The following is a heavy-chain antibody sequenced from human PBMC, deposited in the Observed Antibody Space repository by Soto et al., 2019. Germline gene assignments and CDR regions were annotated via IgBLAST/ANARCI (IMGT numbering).Heavy chain of an antibody. CDR2: IHSDGSDT. CDR1: GFTFSYYW. J-gene: IGHJ3*01. CDR3: ARGDRGAFDL. Sequence: EVQLVESGGGLVQPGESLRLSCAASGFTFSYYWMHWVRQAPGKGLVWVSRIHSDGSDTTYADSVKGRFTISRDNARNTLDLEMNSLRAEDTAVYYCARGDRGAFDLWRLGTVVTVSS. D-gene: IGHD1-26*01. V-gene: IGHV3-74*01.